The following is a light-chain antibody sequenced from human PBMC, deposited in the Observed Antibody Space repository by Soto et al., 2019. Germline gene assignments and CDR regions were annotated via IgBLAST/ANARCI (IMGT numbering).Light chain of an antibody. CDR3: QSYDSSLSEWV. CDR2: ANT. CDR1: SSNIGAGYN. Sequence: QSVLTQPPSVSGAPGQTVTISCTGSSSNIGAGYNVHWYQQLPGTAPKLLIYANTNRPSGVPDRFSGSKSGTSASLAITGLQAEDEADYYCQSYDSSLSEWVFGGGTKVTVL. V-gene: IGLV1-40*01. J-gene: IGLJ2*01.